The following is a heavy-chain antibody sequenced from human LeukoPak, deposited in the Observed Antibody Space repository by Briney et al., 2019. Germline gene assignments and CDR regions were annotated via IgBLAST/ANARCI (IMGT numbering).Heavy chain of an antibody. D-gene: IGHD2-2*01. CDR2: MYPNSGNT. CDR3: ARGGLGPEARIVVVPAYYYYMDV. CDR1: GYTFTGYY. J-gene: IGHJ6*03. Sequence: GASVKVSCKASGYTFTGYYMHWVRQAPGQGLEWMGWMYPNSGNTGYAQKFQGRVTITRNTSISTAYMGLSSLRSGDTAVYYCARGGLGPEARIVVVPAYYYYMDVWGKGTTVTVSS. V-gene: IGHV1-8*03.